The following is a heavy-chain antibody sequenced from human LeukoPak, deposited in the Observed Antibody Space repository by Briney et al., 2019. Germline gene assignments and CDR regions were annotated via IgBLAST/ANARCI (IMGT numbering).Heavy chain of an antibody. D-gene: IGHD4-23*01. CDR2: INWNGGST. CDR3: ASGTVVFPYYYYGMDV. V-gene: IGHV3-20*04. Sequence: GGSLRLSCAASGFTFDDYGMSWVRQAPGKGLEWVSGINWNGGSTGYADSVKGRFTISRDNSKNTLYLQMNSLRAEDTAVYYCASGTVVFPYYYYGMDVWGQGTTVTVSS. CDR1: GFTFDDYG. J-gene: IGHJ6*02.